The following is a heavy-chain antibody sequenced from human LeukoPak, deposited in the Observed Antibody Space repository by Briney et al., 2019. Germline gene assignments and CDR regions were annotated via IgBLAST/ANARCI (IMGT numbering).Heavy chain of an antibody. D-gene: IGHD3-3*01. CDR2: IIPILGIA. V-gene: IGHV1-69*02. J-gene: IGHJ4*02. CDR1: GGTFSSYT. Sequence: SVKVSCKASGGTFSSYTISWVRQAPGQGLEWMGRIIPILGIANYAQKFQGRVTITADKSTSTAYMELSSLRPEDTAVYYCARSSGTIYHFDYWGQGTLVTVSS. CDR3: ARSSGTIYHFDY.